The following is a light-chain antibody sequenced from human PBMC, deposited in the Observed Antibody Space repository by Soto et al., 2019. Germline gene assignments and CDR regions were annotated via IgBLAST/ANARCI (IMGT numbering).Light chain of an antibody. CDR3: QQSYSTPGVFT. CDR2: AAS. Sequence: DIQMTQSPSSLSASVGDRVTITCRASQSISSYLNWYQQKPGKAPKLLIYAASSLQSGVPSRFSGSGSRTDFTLNISSLQPEDFATYYCQQSYSTPGVFTFGPGTKVDIK. V-gene: IGKV1-39*01. J-gene: IGKJ3*01. CDR1: QSISSY.